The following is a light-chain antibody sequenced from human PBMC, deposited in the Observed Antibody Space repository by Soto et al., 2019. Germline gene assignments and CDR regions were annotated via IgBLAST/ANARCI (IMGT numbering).Light chain of an antibody. CDR3: ISYTSSSTSYV. Sequence: QSALTQPASVSGSPGQSITISCTGTSSDVGGYNYVAWYQQHPGKVPRLMIYEVSNRPSGVSSRFSGSKSGSTASLTISGLQAEDEADYYCISYTSSSTSYVFGTGTKVTVL. CDR1: SSDVGGYNY. CDR2: EVS. V-gene: IGLV2-14*01. J-gene: IGLJ1*01.